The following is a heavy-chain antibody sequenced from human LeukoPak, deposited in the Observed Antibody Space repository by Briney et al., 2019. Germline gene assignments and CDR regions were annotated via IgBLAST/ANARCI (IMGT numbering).Heavy chain of an antibody. V-gene: IGHV3-74*01. CDR2: ISTDGSST. Sequence: PGGSLRLSCAASGFTFSGHWMHWVRQAPGKGLVWVSRISTDGSSTVYADSVKGRFTISRDNAKNSLYLQMNSLRDEDTAVYYCARDSQWCFDYWGQGTLVTVSS. J-gene: IGHJ4*02. CDR1: GFTFSGHW. D-gene: IGHD2-15*01. CDR3: ARDSQWCFDY.